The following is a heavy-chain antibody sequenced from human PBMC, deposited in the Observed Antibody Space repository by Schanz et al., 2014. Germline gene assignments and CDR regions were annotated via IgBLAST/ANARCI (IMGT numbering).Heavy chain of an antibody. CDR2: IIPVLAIA. V-gene: IGHV1-69*02. Sequence: QVHLVQSGAEVKKPGSSVKVSCKASGGTFSSDTFSWVRQAPGQGLEWMGRIIPVLAIADYAQKFQGRVTITADKSTSTASMELSSLRSEDTAVYYCARGGYSSGWYDRDIAHFDYWGQGTLATVSS. CDR1: GGTFSSDT. J-gene: IGHJ4*02. D-gene: IGHD6-19*01. CDR3: ARGGYSSGWYDRDIAHFDY.